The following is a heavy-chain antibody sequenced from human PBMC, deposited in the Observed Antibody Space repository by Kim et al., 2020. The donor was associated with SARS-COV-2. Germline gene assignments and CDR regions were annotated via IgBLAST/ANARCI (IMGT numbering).Heavy chain of an antibody. V-gene: IGHV3-43*01. CDR1: GFTFDDYT. CDR2: ISWDGGST. CDR3: AKDMRLRSHTHYYYYYGMDV. D-gene: IGHD5-12*01. J-gene: IGHJ6*02. Sequence: GGSLRLSCAASGFTFDDYTMHWVRQAPGKGLEWVSLISWDGGSTYYADSVKGRFTISRDNSKNSLYLQMNSLRTEDTALYYCAKDMRLRSHTHYYYYYGMDVWGQGTTVTVSS.